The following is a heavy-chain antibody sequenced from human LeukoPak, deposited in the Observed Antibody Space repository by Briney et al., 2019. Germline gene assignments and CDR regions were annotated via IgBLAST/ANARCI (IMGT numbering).Heavy chain of an antibody. CDR1: GGSISSGGYY. CDR3: ARLGYCTSTSCYVTWFDP. D-gene: IGHD2-2*01. V-gene: IGHV4-31*03. Sequence: SETLSLTCTVSGGSISSGGYYWSWIRQHPGKGLEWIGYIYYSGSTYYNPSLKSRVTISVDTSKNQFSLKLSSVTVADTAVYYCARLGYCTSTSCYVTWFDPWGQGTLSPSPQ. J-gene: IGHJ5*02. CDR2: IYYSGST.